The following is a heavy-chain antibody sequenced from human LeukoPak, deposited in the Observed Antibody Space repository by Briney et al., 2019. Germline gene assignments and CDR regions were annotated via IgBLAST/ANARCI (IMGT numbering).Heavy chain of an antibody. CDR3: ARGNDQLLPDAFDI. CDR2: ISAYNGNT. V-gene: IGHV1-18*01. J-gene: IGHJ3*02. Sequence: GASVTVSCKASGYTFTSYGISWVRQAPGQGLEWMGWISAYNGNTNYAQKLQGRVTMTTDTSTSTAYMELRSLRSDDTAVYYCARGNDQLLPDAFDIWGQGTMVTVSS. CDR1: GYTFTSYG. D-gene: IGHD2-2*01.